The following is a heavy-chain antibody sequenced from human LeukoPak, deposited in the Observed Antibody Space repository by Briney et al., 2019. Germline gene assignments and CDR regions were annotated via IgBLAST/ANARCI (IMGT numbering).Heavy chain of an antibody. D-gene: IGHD4-11*01. Sequence: PSETLSLTCTVSGGSISSSSYYWGWIRQPPGKGLEWIGSIYYSGSTYYNPSLKSRVTISVDTSKNQFSLKLSSVTAADTAVYYCARHSKPKGADPWGQGTLVTVSS. CDR3: ARHSKPKGADP. CDR2: IYYSGST. V-gene: IGHV4-39*01. CDR1: GGSISSSSYY. J-gene: IGHJ5*02.